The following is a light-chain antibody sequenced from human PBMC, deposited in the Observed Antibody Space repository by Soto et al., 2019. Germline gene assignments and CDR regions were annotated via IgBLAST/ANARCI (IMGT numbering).Light chain of an antibody. V-gene: IGLV1-47*02. CDR3: AAWDASLSTWV. CDR1: SSNIGSDY. Sequence: QAVVTQPPSASGTPGQRVTISCSGSSSNIGSDYVYWFQQLPGTAPKLLIYTNDQRPSGVPDRFSGSKPGTSASLAISGLRSEDEADYCCAAWDASLSTWVFGGGTKVTVL. J-gene: IGLJ3*02. CDR2: TND.